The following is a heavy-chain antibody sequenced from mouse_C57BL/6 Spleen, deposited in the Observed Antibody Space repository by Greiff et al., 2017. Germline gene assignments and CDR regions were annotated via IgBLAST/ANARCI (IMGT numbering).Heavy chain of an antibody. V-gene: IGHV5-17*01. CDR1: GFTFSDYG. CDR2: ISSGSSTI. Sequence: EVKLVESGGGLVKPGGSLKLSCAASGFTFSDYGMHWASQAPEQGLEWVAYISSGSSTINYADTVKGRFTISRYNAKNTLCRQMTSLRSEDTSMYYYASDVHYYAMDYGGQGTSVTCSS. J-gene: IGHJ4*01. CDR3: ASDVHYYAMDY.